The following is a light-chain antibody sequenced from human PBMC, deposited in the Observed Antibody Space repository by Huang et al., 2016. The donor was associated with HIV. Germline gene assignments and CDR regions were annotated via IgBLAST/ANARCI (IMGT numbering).Light chain of an antibody. CDR1: QSISSY. Sequence: DIQMTQSPSSLSASVGDRVTITCRASQSISSYLNWYQQKPGKAPKLLIYAASSLQSGVPSRFSVSGSGTDFTLTISSLQPEDFATYYCQESYSIPPLTFGGGTKVEIK. J-gene: IGKJ4*01. CDR2: AAS. V-gene: IGKV1-39*01. CDR3: QESYSIPPLT.